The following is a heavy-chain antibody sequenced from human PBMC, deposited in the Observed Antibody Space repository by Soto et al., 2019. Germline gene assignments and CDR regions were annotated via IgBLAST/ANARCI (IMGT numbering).Heavy chain of an antibody. J-gene: IGHJ4*02. CDR2: ISPIFKSA. D-gene: IGHD5-12*01. CDR1: GGTFNNYA. V-gene: IGHV1-69*01. Sequence: QVQLVQSGAEVKRPGSSVKVSCKASGGTFNNYALSWVRQAPGQGLEWMGGISPIFKSANYAQKFQGRVTITADDSTSTAYMELRSLRPDDTAVYYCAREVTVASYSFDFWGQGTLVTVSS. CDR3: AREVTVASYSFDF.